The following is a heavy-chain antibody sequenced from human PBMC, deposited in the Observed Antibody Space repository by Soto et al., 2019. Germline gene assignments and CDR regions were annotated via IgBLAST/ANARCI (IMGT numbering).Heavy chain of an antibody. Sequence: GASVKVSCKASGGTFSSYTISWVRPAPGQGLEWMGRIIPILGIANYAQKFQGRVTITADKSTSTAYMELSSLRSEDTAVYYCARESEYSSSPSDYYYYYMDVWGKGTTVTVSS. CDR2: IIPILGIA. J-gene: IGHJ6*03. CDR3: ARESEYSSSPSDYYYYYMDV. D-gene: IGHD6-6*01. V-gene: IGHV1-69*04. CDR1: GGTFSSYT.